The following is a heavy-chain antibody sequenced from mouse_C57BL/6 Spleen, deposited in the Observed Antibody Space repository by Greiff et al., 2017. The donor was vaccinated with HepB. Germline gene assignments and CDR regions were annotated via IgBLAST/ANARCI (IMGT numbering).Heavy chain of an antibody. CDR1: GISITTGNYR. D-gene: IGHD2-4*01. CDR3: ARGYDYDDGFDY. Sequence: EVKLQESGPGLVKPSQTVFLTCTVTGISITTGNYRWSWIRQFPGNKLEWIGYIYYSGTITYNPSPTSRTTITRYTPKNQFFLEMNSLTAEDTATYYCARGYDYDDGFDYWGQGTTLTVSS. V-gene: IGHV3-5*01. CDR2: IYYSGTI. J-gene: IGHJ2*01.